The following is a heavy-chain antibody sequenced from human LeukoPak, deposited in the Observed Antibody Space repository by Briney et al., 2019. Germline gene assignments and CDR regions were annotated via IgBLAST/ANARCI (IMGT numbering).Heavy chain of an antibody. CDR3: ARSLSMAGLT. CDR2: IYKSGST. D-gene: IGHD6-19*01. CDR1: GDSISSSKYY. J-gene: IGHJ5*02. Sequence: SETLSLTCTVSGDSISSSKYYWGWIRQSPGKGLEWIGSIYKSGSTFYNPSPKSRVIISVDTSRNQFSLKLNSVSAADTAVYYCARSLSMAGLTWGQGTLVAVSS. V-gene: IGHV4-39*01.